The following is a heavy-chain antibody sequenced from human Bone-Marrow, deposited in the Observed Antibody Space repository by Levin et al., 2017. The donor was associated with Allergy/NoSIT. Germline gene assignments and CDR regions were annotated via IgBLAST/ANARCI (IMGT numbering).Heavy chain of an antibody. CDR3: ARDCSYGYDY. CDR1: GFTFSSYA. Sequence: GGSLRLSCAASGFTFSSYAMHWVRQAPGKGLEWVAVISYDGSNKYYADSVKGRFTISRDNSKNTLYLQMNSLRAEDTAVYYCARDCSYGYDYWGQGTLVTVSS. D-gene: IGHD5-18*01. J-gene: IGHJ4*02. V-gene: IGHV3-30-3*01. CDR2: ISYDGSNK.